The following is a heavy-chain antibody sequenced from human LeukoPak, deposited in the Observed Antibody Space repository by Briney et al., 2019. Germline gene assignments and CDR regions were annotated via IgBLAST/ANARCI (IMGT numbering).Heavy chain of an antibody. CDR3: ARDRLQYYYYYGMDV. CDR1: GGSISTYY. Sequence: SETLSLTCTVSGGSISTYYWSWIRQPPGKGLEWIGYIYYSGSTNYNPSLKSRVTISVDTSKSQFSLKLSSVTAADTAVYYCARDRLQYYYYYGMDVWGQGTTVTVSS. J-gene: IGHJ6*02. CDR2: IYYSGST. D-gene: IGHD4-11*01. V-gene: IGHV4-59*01.